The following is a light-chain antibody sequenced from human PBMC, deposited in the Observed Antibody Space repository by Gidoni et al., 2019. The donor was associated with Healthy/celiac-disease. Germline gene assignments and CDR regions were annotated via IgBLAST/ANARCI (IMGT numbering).Light chain of an antibody. CDR1: SGHSSYI. Sequence: QPVLTPSSPASASLGSSVKLTCTLSSGHSSYIIAWHQQQPGKAPRYLMKLEGSGSYNKGSGVPDRFSGSSSGADRYLTISNLQSEDEADYYCETWDSNTHVFGGGTKLTVL. J-gene: IGLJ3*02. CDR2: LEGSGSY. CDR3: ETWDSNTHV. V-gene: IGLV4-60*03.